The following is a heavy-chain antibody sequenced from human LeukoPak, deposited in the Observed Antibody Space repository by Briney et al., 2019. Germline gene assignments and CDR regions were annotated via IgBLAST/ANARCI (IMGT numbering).Heavy chain of an antibody. CDR3: ASRPPDYGDLFDY. CDR2: IYFSGST. J-gene: IGHJ4*02. CDR1: GGSLSSSRYY. D-gene: IGHD4-17*01. V-gene: IGHV4-39*01. Sequence: PSETLSLTCTVSGGSLSSSRYYWGWSRQPPGKGLEWVGNIYFSGSTYYNPSLKSRVTISVDTSKNQFSLKLSSVTAADTAVYYCASRPPDYGDLFDYWGQGTLVTVSS.